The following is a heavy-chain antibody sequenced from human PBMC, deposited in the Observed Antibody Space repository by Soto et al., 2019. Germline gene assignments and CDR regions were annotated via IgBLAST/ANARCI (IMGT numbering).Heavy chain of an antibody. J-gene: IGHJ4*02. V-gene: IGHV1-8*01. CDR3: ARGFSIYSDH. Sequence: QVLLVQSGAEVKKPGASVKVSCEASVYTFIDYDIIWVRQAAGQGLEWMGWMNPNTGNTAYAQKFQGRLTLTRLTSKSTAYMELTSLTSADTAVYYCARGFSIYSDHWAQGTLVIVSS. CDR2: MNPNTGNT. D-gene: IGHD4-4*01. CDR1: VYTFIDYD.